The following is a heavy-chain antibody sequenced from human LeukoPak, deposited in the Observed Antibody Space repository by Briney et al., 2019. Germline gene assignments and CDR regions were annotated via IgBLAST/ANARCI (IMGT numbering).Heavy chain of an antibody. CDR2: IEQHGSET. V-gene: IGHV3-7*01. CDR3: ARVGPKGYFDY. Sequence: GGSLRLSCAASTSTFSNYWMSWVRQAPGKGLEWVANIEQHGSETYYVDSVKGRFTISRDNAKNSLYLQMNSLRAEDTAVYYCARVGPKGYFDYWGQGTLVTVSS. CDR1: TSTFSNYW. J-gene: IGHJ4*02.